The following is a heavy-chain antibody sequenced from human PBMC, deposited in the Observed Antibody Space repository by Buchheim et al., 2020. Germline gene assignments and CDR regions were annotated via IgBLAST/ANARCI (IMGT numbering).Heavy chain of an antibody. CDR3: ARLEGPYYDILTGYYPLDY. D-gene: IGHD3-9*01. CDR1: GYSFTSYW. CDR2: IYPGDSDT. Sequence: EVQLVQSGAEVKKPGESLKISCKGSGYSFTSYWIGWVRQMPGKGLEWMGIIYPGDSDTRYSPSFQGQVTISADKSISPAYLQWSSLKATDTAMDYCARLEGPYYDILTGYYPLDYWGQGTL. V-gene: IGHV5-51*01. J-gene: IGHJ4*02.